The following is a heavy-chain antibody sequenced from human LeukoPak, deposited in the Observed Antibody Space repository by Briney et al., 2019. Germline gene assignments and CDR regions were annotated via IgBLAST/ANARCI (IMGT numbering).Heavy chain of an antibody. V-gene: IGHV4-30-2*01. CDR3: AREDDDAFDI. CDR1: GGPISSGGYY. J-gene: IGHJ3*02. Sequence: SQTLSLTRTVSGGPISSGGYYWSWIRQPPGKGLEWIGYIYHSGSTYYNPSLKSRVTMSVDTSKNQFSLKLSSVTAADTAVYYCAREDDDAFDIWGQGTMVTVSS. CDR2: IYHSGST.